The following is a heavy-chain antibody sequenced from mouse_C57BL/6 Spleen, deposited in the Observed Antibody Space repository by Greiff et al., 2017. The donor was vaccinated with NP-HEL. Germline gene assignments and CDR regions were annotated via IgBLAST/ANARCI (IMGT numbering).Heavy chain of an antibody. Sequence: EVQLQQSGPELVKPGASVKISCKASGYTFTDYYMNWVKQSHGKSLEWIGDINPNNGGTSYNQKFKGKATLTVDKSSSTAYMELRSLTSEDSAVEYCARSPHYYGWYYYAMDYWGQGTSVTVS. J-gene: IGHJ4*01. CDR2: INPNNGGT. V-gene: IGHV1-26*01. CDR1: GYTFTDYY. CDR3: ARSPHYYGWYYYAMDY. D-gene: IGHD1-2*01.